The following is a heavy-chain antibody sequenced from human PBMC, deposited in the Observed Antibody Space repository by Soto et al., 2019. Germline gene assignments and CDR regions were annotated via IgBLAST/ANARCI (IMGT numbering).Heavy chain of an antibody. CDR2: IYYSGST. D-gene: IGHD6-13*01. CDR1: GGSISSGDYY. J-gene: IGHJ5*02. V-gene: IGHV4-30-4*01. CDR3: ARDFIAAAGTASRGFDT. Sequence: KPSETLSLTCTVSGGSISSGDYYWSWIRQPPGKGLEWIGYIYYSGSTYYNPSLKSRVTISVDTSKNQFSLKLSSVTAADTAVYYCARDFIAAAGTASRGFDTWGQGTLVTVSS.